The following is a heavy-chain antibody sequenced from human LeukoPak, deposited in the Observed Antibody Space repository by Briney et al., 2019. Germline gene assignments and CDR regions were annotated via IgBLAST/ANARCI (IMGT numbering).Heavy chain of an antibody. J-gene: IGHJ4*02. D-gene: IGHD2-2*01. Sequence: PGRSLRLSCAASGFTFSSYAMHWVRQAPGKGLEWVAVISYDGSNKYYADSVKGRFTISRDNSKNTLYLQMNSLRAEDTAVYYCAKDRYCSSTRCYGDFDYWGQGTLVTVSS. CDR2: ISYDGSNK. V-gene: IGHV3-30-3*01. CDR1: GFTFSSYA. CDR3: AKDRYCSSTRCYGDFDY.